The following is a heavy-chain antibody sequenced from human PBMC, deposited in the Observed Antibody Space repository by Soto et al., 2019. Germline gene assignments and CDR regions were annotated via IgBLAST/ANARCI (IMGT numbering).Heavy chain of an antibody. Sequence: ASVKVSCKASGYTFTSYAVQCVRQAPGQWLEWMGWISAYNGNTNYSQKLQGRVTMTTDTSTSTAYMELRSLRSDDTAVYYCARDYDFWSGYPPYYYGMDVWGQGTTVTVSS. CDR1: GYTFTSYA. CDR2: ISAYNGNT. D-gene: IGHD3-3*01. J-gene: IGHJ6*02. V-gene: IGHV1-18*01. CDR3: ARDYDFWSGYPPYYYGMDV.